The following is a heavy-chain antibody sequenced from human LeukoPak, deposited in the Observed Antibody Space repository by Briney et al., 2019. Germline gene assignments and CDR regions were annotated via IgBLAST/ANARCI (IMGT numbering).Heavy chain of an antibody. D-gene: IGHD2-2*01. CDR2: IRYDGSNK. CDR3: VGAPISNPRYCSSTSCYFDY. CDR1: GFTFSSYA. Sequence: GGSLRLSCAASGFTFSSYAMHWVRQAPGKGLEWVAFIRYDGSNKYYADSVKGRFTISRDNSKNTLYLQMNSLRAEDTAVYYCVGAPISNPRYCSSTSCYFDYWGQGTLVTVSS. V-gene: IGHV3-30*02. J-gene: IGHJ4*02.